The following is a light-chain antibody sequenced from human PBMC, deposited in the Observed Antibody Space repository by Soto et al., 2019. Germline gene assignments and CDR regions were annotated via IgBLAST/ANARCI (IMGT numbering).Light chain of an antibody. V-gene: IGKV3-15*01. J-gene: IGKJ5*01. CDR1: QSVGIS. CDR3: QPYNNWPPIT. Sequence: EIVMTQAPATLSVSPGERATLSCRASQSVGISLAWYQQIAGQAPRLVMYGASTRATGIPARFSGSGSGTEFTLSISSLQSEDFAVYYCQPYNNWPPITFGQGTRLEIK. CDR2: GAS.